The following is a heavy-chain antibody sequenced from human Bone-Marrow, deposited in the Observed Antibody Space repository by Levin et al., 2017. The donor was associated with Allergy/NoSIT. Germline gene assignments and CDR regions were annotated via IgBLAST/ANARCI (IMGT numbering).Heavy chain of an antibody. CDR3: AREMHSRPITIFGVVIKRYYGMDV. CDR2: INHSGST. V-gene: IGHV4-34*01. Sequence: SETLSLTCAVYGGSFSGYYWSWIRQPPGKGLEWIGEINHSGSTNYNPSLKSRVTISVDTSKNQFSLKLSSVTAADTAVYYCAREMHSRPITIFGVVIKRYYGMDVWGQGTTVTVSS. D-gene: IGHD3-3*01. J-gene: IGHJ6*02. CDR1: GGSFSGYY.